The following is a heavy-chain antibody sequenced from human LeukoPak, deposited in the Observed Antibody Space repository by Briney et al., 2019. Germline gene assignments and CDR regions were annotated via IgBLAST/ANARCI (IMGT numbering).Heavy chain of an antibody. D-gene: IGHD6-13*01. CDR1: GGSISSYY. CDR2: IYYSGST. J-gene: IGHJ4*02. CDR3: ARHCDSSWQTPFDY. V-gene: IGHV4-59*08. Sequence: SETLSLTCTVSGGSISSYYWSWIRQPPGKGLEWIGYIYYSGSTYYNPSLKSRVTISVNTSKNQFSLKLSSVTAADTAVYYCARHCDSSWQTPFDYWGQGTLVTVSS.